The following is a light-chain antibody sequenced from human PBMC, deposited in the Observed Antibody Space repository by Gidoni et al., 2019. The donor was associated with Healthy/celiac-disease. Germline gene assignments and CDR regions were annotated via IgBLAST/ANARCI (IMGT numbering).Light chain of an antibody. CDR2: DAS. Sequence: IVLTQSPATLSLSPGERATPSCRASQSVSSYLAWYQQKPGQAPRLLIYDASNRATGIPARFSGSGSGTDFTLTISSLEPEDFAVYYCQQRSNWPQWTFGQGTKVEIK. V-gene: IGKV3-11*01. J-gene: IGKJ1*01. CDR1: QSVSSY. CDR3: QQRSNWPQWT.